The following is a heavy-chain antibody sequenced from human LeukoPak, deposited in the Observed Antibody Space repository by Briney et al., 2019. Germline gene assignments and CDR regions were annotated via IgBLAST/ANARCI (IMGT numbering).Heavy chain of an antibody. V-gene: IGHV1-8*01. J-gene: IGHJ6*03. CDR1: GYTFTSYD. CDR2: MNPHSGNT. Sequence: RASVKVSCKASGYTFTSYDINWVRQATGQGLEWMGWMNPHSGNTGYAQKFQGGVTMTRNTSISTAYMELSSLRSEDTAVYYCARDGYYYYYMDVWGKGTTVTVSS. CDR3: ARDGYYYYYMDV.